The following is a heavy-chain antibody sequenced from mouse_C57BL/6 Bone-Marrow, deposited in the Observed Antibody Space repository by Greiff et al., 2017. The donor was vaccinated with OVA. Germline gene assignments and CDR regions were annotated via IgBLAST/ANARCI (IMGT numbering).Heavy chain of an antibody. V-gene: IGHV2-5*01. Sequence: VNLVESGPGLVQPPQSLSITCTVSGFSLTSYGIHWVRQSPGKGLEWLGVIWRGGSTDYNAACMSRLSITKDNSKSQVFFKMNSLQAADTAIYYCATYGRSYLWYFDVWGTGTTVTVSS. J-gene: IGHJ1*03. CDR1: GFSLTSYG. CDR2: IWRGGST. CDR3: ATYGRSYLWYFDV. D-gene: IGHD1-1*01.